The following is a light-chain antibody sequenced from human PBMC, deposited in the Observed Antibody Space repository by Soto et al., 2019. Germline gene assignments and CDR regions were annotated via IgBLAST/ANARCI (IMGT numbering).Light chain of an antibody. Sequence: QSALTQPASVSGSPGQSITVSCTGTSSDVGAYNYVSWYQQHPGKAPKLMIYEVSNRPSGVSNRFSGSKSGNTASLTISGLQADDEADYYCNSYTSSSTLYVFGTGTKLTVL. CDR2: EVS. CDR3: NSYTSSSTLYV. J-gene: IGLJ1*01. CDR1: SSDVGAYNY. V-gene: IGLV2-14*01.